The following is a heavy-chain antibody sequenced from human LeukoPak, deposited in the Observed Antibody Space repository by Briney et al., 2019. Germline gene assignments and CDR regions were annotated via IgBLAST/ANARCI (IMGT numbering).Heavy chain of an antibody. D-gene: IGHD1-26*01. CDR1: GYTFSSYY. V-gene: IGHV1-46*01. J-gene: IGHJ5*02. CDR2: INPSAGTT. Sequence: ASVTVSCKASGYTFSSYYMHWVRQAPGQGLEWMGVINPSAGTTSYAQKFQGRVTMTRDTSTSTVYMELSSLRSDDTAVYYCARDHSGSQHWFDPWGQGTLVTVSS. CDR3: ARDHSGSQHWFDP.